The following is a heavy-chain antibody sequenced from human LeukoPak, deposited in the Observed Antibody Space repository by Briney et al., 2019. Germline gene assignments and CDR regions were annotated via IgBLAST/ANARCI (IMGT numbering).Heavy chain of an antibody. CDR1: GYTFTNYY. Sequence: ASVKVSCKASGYTFTNYYMNWVRQAPGQGLEWMGIIHPSAGSTNYVQKFQGRVTMTRDTSTSTVYMELSSLRSEDTAVYYCARAGEVVIDYWGQGTLVTVSS. V-gene: IGHV1-46*01. CDR3: ARAGEVVIDY. J-gene: IGHJ4*02. CDR2: IHPSAGST. D-gene: IGHD3-22*01.